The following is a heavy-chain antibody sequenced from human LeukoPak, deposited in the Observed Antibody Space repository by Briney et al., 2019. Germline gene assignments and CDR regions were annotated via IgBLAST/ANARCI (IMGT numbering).Heavy chain of an antibody. J-gene: IGHJ6*03. V-gene: IGHV4-59*08. D-gene: IGHD6-13*01. CDR3: ARRGMGTSWDKGYYYYYYMDV. Sequence: SETLSLTRTVSGASISAYSLTWVRQPPGKGLECIGYVYDSGSTNYSPSLKSRVSISVDTSKNQFSLNLNSVTTADTAVYYCARRGMGTSWDKGYYYYYYMDVWGKGTTVTVSS. CDR1: GASISAYS. CDR2: VYDSGST.